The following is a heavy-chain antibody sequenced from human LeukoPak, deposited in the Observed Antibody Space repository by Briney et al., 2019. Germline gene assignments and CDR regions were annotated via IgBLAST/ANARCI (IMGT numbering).Heavy chain of an antibody. CDR3: ARTIFGVVIPTENWFDP. Sequence: SVKVSCKASGGTFSSYAISWVRQAPGQGLEWMGGIIPIFGTANYAQKFQGRVAITTDESTSTAYMELSSLRSEDTAVYYRARTIFGVVIPTENWFDPWGQETLVTVSS. CDR2: IIPIFGTA. CDR1: GGTFSSYA. J-gene: IGHJ5*02. D-gene: IGHD3-3*01. V-gene: IGHV1-69*05.